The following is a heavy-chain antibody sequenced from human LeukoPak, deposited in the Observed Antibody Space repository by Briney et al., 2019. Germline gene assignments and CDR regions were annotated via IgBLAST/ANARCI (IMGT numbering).Heavy chain of an antibody. D-gene: IGHD3-9*01. CDR2: ISYDGNYK. J-gene: IGHJ6*02. V-gene: IGHV3-30-3*01. Sequence: GRSLRLSCVASGFIFSSYALHWVRQAPGKGLEWVAVISYDGNYKYYADSVKGRFTISRDNSKSTLFLQMNSLRPEDTAVYYCARGEYDLLTGVYDTYGIDVWGQGTTVTVSS. CDR3: ARGEYDLLTGVYDTYGIDV. CDR1: GFIFSSYA.